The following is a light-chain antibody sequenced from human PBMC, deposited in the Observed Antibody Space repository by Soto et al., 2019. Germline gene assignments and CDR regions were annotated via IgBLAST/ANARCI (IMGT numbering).Light chain of an antibody. CDR2: KAS. CDR3: QHYNSYSEA. J-gene: IGKJ1*01. V-gene: IGKV1-5*03. CDR1: QTISSW. Sequence: DIQVTKSRSTLSGSVGDRVTITCRASQTISSWLAWYQQKPGKAPKLLIYKASTLKSGVPSRFSGSGSGTEFTLTIRSLQPDDFATYYCQHYNSYSEAFGQGTKVDIK.